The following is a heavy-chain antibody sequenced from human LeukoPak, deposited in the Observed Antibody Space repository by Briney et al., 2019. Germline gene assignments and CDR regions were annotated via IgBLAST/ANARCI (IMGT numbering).Heavy chain of an antibody. Sequence: ASVKVSCKASGYTFTGYYMHWVRKTPGQGLEWMGWINPNTGDTNYGRKFQGRVTMTRDTSINTAYMELRSLRADDTAVYYCARSRRVGNGEYPDYWGQGTLVTVSS. CDR1: GYTFTGYY. D-gene: IGHD3-10*01. J-gene: IGHJ4*02. CDR3: ARSRRVGNGEYPDY. CDR2: INPNTGDT. V-gene: IGHV1-2*02.